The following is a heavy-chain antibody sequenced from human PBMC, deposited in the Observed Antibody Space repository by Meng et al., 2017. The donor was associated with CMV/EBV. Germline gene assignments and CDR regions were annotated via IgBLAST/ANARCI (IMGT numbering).Heavy chain of an antibody. V-gene: IGHV1-8*01. D-gene: IGHD1-26*01. J-gene: IGHJ5*02. CDR2: MNPNSGNT. CDR3: ARVGSGSYHGSWFDP. CDR1: GYTFTSYD. Sequence: ASVKVSCKASGYTFTSYDINWVRQATGQGLEWMGWMNPNSGNTGYAQKFQGRVTMTRNTSISTAYMELSSLRSEDTTVYYCARVGSGSYHGSWFDPWGQGTLVTVSS.